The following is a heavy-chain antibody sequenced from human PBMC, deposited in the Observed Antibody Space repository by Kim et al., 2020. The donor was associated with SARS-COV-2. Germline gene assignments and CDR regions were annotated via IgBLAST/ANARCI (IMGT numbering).Heavy chain of an antibody. CDR3: ARNVAVAGTDAFDI. CDR1: GFTFSSYA. Sequence: GGSLRLSCAASGFTFSSYAMHWVRQAPGKGLEWVAVISYDGSNKYYADSVKGRFTISRDNSKNTLYLQMNSLRAEDTAVYYCARNVAVAGTDAFDIWGQGTMVTVSS. CDR2: ISYDGSNK. D-gene: IGHD6-19*01. V-gene: IGHV3-30*04. J-gene: IGHJ3*02.